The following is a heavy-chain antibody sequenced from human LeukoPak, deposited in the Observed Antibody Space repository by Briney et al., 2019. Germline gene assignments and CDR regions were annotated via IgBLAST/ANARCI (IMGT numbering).Heavy chain of an antibody. Sequence: ASVKVSCKASGYTFTSYGISWVRQAPGQGLEWMGWISAYNGNTNYAQKLQGRVTMTTDTSTSTAYMELRSLRSDDTAVYYCARMDRSYDILTGYESFDCWGQGTLVTVSS. D-gene: IGHD3-9*01. CDR3: ARMDRSYDILTGYESFDC. V-gene: IGHV1-18*01. J-gene: IGHJ4*02. CDR2: ISAYNGNT. CDR1: GYTFTSYG.